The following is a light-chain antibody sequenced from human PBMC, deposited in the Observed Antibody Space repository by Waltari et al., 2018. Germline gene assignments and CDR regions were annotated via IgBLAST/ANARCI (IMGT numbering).Light chain of an antibody. CDR3: QQSYSPPFT. Sequence: DIQMTQSPSSLSASVGDRVTITCRTGQSINTYLNWYQQKPGKAPRFLIYAATTLLSGVRSRFSGSGAGTYFTLTINGLQAEDSATYYCQQSYSPPFTFGQGTSLEI. J-gene: IGKJ2*01. CDR1: QSINTY. V-gene: IGKV1-39*01. CDR2: AAT.